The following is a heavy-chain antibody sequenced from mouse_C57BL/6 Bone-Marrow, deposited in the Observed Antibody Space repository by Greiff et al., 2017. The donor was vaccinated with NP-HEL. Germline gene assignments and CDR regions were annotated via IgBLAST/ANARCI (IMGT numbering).Heavy chain of an antibody. CDR1: GYTFTSYW. CDR3: ARGDSGYDFDY. J-gene: IGHJ2*01. D-gene: IGHD3-2*02. CDR2: IDPSDSYT. Sequence: QVQLQQPGAELVKPGASVKLSCKASGYTFTSYWMQWVKQRPGQGLEWIGEIDPSDSYTNYNQKFKGKATLTVDTSSSTAYMQRSSLTSEDSAVYYCARGDSGYDFDYWGQGTTLTVSS. V-gene: IGHV1-50*01.